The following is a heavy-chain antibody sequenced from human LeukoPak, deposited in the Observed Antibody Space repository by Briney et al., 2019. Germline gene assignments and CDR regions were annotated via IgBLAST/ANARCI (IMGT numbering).Heavy chain of an antibody. CDR3: ARDYYDSSGYYYPKDY. CDR1: GYTFTGYY. D-gene: IGHD3-22*01. Sequence: ASVTDSCKASGYTFTGYYMHWVRQAPGQGLEWMGWINPNSGGTNYAQKFQGRVTITRDTSIGTAYMELSRLRSDDTAVYYCARDYYDSSGYYYPKDYWGQGTLVTVSS. CDR2: INPNSGGT. V-gene: IGHV1-2*02. J-gene: IGHJ4*02.